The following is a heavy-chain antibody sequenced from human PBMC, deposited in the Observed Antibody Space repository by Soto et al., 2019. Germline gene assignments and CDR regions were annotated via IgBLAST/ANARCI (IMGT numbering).Heavy chain of an antibody. CDR1: GFTFSSYA. D-gene: IGHD5-18*01. Sequence: GSLLLACSASGFTFSSYAMSWVRQAPGKGLEWVGLIKSKTDGGTTDYAAPVKGRFTISRDDSKNTLYMQMNSLKTEDTAVYYCTTWGYNFGYNYFDYWGQGTLVTVYS. CDR3: TTWGYNFGYNYFDY. J-gene: IGHJ4*02. CDR2: IKSKTDGGTT. V-gene: IGHV3-15*01.